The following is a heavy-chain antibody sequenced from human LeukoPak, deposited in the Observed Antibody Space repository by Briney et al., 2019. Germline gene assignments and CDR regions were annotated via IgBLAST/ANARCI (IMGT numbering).Heavy chain of an antibody. CDR3: ARTVTTGGFDY. CDR1: GGTFSSYA. CDR2: IIPILGIA. D-gene: IGHD4-17*01. J-gene: IGHJ4*02. Sequence: SVKVSCKASGGTFSSYAISWVRQAPGQGLEWMGRIIPILGIANYTQKFQGRVTITADKSTSTAYMELSSLRSEDTAVYYCARTVTTGGFDYWGQGTLVTVSS. V-gene: IGHV1-69*04.